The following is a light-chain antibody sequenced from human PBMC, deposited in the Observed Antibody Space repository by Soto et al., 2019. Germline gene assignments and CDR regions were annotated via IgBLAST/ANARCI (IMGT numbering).Light chain of an antibody. J-gene: IGKJ2*01. V-gene: IGKV1-5*03. CDR1: QSINTW. Sequence: DIQMTQSPSTLSASVGDRVTITCRASQSINTWLAWYQQKPGEAPKLLIYKASSLESGVPSRFSGIGSGTDFTLTISRLQPDDFATYYCQQYNSYSTFGQGTKLDIK. CDR3: QQYNSYST. CDR2: KAS.